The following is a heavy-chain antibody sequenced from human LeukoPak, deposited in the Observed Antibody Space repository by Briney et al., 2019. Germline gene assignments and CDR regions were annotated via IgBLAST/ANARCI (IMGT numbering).Heavy chain of an antibody. V-gene: IGHV3-15*07. Sequence: GGSLRLSCAASGFTFSKAWMYWVRQAPGKGLEWVGRIKSKTDGGTTDYAAPVKGRFTISRDDSKNTLFLQMNSLKTEDTATYYCTTPKYSGYDFYFWGQGSLVGVSS. D-gene: IGHD5-12*01. J-gene: IGHJ4*02. CDR2: IKSKTDGGTT. CDR1: GFTFSKAW. CDR3: TTPKYSGYDFYF.